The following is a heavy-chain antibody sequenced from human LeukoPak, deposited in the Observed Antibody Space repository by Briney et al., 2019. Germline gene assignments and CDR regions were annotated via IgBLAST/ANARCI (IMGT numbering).Heavy chain of an antibody. J-gene: IGHJ6*04. CDR1: GFTFSNYE. CDR2: ISGGGGSTI. V-gene: IGHV3-48*03. D-gene: IGHD6-19*01. Sequence: PGGSLRLSCAASGFTFSNYEMNWVRQAPGRGLEWFSYISGGGGSTIYYADSVKGRFTISRDDAKSSLFLQMNSLIAGDTAVYYCARYAGYSSGWDYYYGLDVWGKGTTVTVSS. CDR3: ARYAGYSSGWDYYYGLDV.